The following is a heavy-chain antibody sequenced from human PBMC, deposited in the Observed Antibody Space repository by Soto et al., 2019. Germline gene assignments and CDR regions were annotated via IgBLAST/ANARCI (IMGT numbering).Heavy chain of an antibody. CDR3: ARGGTWIQLWLGYYFDY. CDR2: INHSGST. D-gene: IGHD5-18*01. J-gene: IGHJ4*02. Sequence: SETLSLTCAVYGGSFSGYYWSWIRQPPGKGLEWVGEINHSGSTNYNPSLKSRVTISVDTSKNQFSLKLSSVTAADTAVYYCARGGTWIQLWLGYYFDYWGQGTLVTVSS. V-gene: IGHV4-34*01. CDR1: GGSFSGYY.